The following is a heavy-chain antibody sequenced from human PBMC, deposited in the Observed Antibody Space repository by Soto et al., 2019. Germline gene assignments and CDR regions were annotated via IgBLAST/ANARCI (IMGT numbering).Heavy chain of an antibody. Sequence: QVQLVQSGAEVKKPGSSVKVSCKASGGTFSSYAISWVRQAPGQGLEWMGGIIPNSGGTNYAQKFQGRVTMTRDTSISTAYMELSRLRSDDTAVYYCARRFLYCSGGSCYYDNWFDPWGQGTLVTVSS. CDR1: GGTFSSYA. J-gene: IGHJ5*02. CDR2: IIPNSGGT. V-gene: IGHV1-2*02. D-gene: IGHD2-15*01. CDR3: ARRFLYCSGGSCYYDNWFDP.